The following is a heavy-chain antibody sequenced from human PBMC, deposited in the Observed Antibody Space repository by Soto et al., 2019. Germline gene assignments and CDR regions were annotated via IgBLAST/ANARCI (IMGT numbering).Heavy chain of an antibody. V-gene: IGHV3-23*01. CDR3: VKDKYDSGSSRGNWFDS. CDR2: ISAGGGTT. CDR1: GFTFSNYA. Sequence: EVQLLESGGGLVQRGGSLRLSCAAYGFTFSNYAMSWVRQAPGKGLEWVSSISAGGGTTYYADSVKGRFIISRDNSEKTLYLQLNSLRADDTAVFYCVKDKYDSGSSRGNWFDSWGQGTLVTVSS. D-gene: IGHD3-10*01. J-gene: IGHJ5*01.